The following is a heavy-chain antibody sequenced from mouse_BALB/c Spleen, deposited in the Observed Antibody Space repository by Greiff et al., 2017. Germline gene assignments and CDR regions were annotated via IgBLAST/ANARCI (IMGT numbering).Heavy chain of an antibody. V-gene: IGHV1-69*02. CDR1: GYTFTSYW. Sequence: VQLQQPGAELVRPGASVKLSCKASGYTFTSYWINWVKQRPGQGLEWIGNIYPSDSYTNYNQKFKDKATLTVDKSSSTAYMQLSSPTSEDSAVYYCTRSGLREAWFAYWGQGTLVTVSA. D-gene: IGHD1-1*01. CDR2: IYPSDSYT. CDR3: TRSGLREAWFAY. J-gene: IGHJ3*01.